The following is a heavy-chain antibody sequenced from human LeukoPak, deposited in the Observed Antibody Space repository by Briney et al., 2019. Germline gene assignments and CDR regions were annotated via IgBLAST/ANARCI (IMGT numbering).Heavy chain of an antibody. Sequence: SETLSLTCTVSGGSLSSGGYYWSWIRQPPGKGLEWIGYIYHSGSTYYNPSLKSRVTISVDRSKNQFSLKLSSVTAADTAVYYCARGGFLEWLLYAGAFDIWGQGTMVTVSS. CDR1: GGSLSSGGYY. J-gene: IGHJ3*02. CDR3: ARGGFLEWLLYAGAFDI. D-gene: IGHD3-3*01. V-gene: IGHV4-30-2*01. CDR2: IYHSGST.